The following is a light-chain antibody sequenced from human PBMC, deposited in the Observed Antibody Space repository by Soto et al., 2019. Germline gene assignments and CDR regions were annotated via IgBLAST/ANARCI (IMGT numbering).Light chain of an antibody. J-gene: IGKJ1*01. CDR2: GAS. Sequence: EIVLTQSPGTLSLSPGERATLSCRASQSVSSSYLAWYQQKPGQAPRLLIYGASSRATGIPDRFSGSGSGTDFTLTISRLEPEDFAVYYCQRRRTFGQGTKVEIK. CDR3: QRRRT. CDR1: QSVSSSY. V-gene: IGKV3-20*01.